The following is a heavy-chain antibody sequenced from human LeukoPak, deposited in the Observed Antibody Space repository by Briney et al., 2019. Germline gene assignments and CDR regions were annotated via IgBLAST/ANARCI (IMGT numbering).Heavy chain of an antibody. CDR1: GYTFTSYG. Sequence: GASVKVSCKASGYTFTSYGISWVRQAPGQGREWMGWISAYNGNTNYAQKLQGRVTMTTHTSTSTAYMELRSLRSEDTAAYYCARGYSYGYYFDYWGQGTLVTVSS. D-gene: IGHD5-18*01. CDR2: ISAYNGNT. V-gene: IGHV1-18*01. CDR3: ARGYSYGYYFDY. J-gene: IGHJ4*02.